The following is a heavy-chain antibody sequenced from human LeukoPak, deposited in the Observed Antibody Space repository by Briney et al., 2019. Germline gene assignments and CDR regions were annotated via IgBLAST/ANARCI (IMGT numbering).Heavy chain of an antibody. Sequence: SQTLSLACTVSGRSISSGRYYWSWIRQPAGKGLEWIGRIYTSGSTNYNPSLKSRVTISVDTSKNQFSLKLSSVTAADTAVYYCARGSGRYWYFDLWGRGTLVTVSS. CDR2: IYTSGST. CDR1: GRSISSGRYY. D-gene: IGHD1-14*01. J-gene: IGHJ2*01. V-gene: IGHV4-61*02. CDR3: ARGSGRYWYFDL.